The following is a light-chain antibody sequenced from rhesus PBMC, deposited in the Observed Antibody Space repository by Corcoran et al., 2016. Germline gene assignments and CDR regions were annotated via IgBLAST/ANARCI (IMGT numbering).Light chain of an antibody. Sequence: EIVMTQSPATLSLSPGERATLSCRASQSVSSYVAWYQQNPEQAPRLLIYGASSRAPGIPARCSGSGSGTDFTLNISILEPEDFAVYYCQQYSIWPLTFGGGTKVEIK. CDR3: QQYSIWPLT. V-gene: IGKV3S9*01. J-gene: IGKJ4*01. CDR1: QSVSSY. CDR2: GAS.